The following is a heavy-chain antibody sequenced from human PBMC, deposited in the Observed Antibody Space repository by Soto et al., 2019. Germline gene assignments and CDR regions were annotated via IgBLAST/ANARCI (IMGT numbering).Heavy chain of an antibody. D-gene: IGHD1-26*01. Sequence: GGSLRLSCAASGFSVSSNYMSWVRQAPGKGLEWVSLIYSVGSTYYADSVKGRFTISRDNSKNTLYLQMNSLRAEDTAVYYCARLEVGWELGVGPLDFWGQGTLVTVSS. CDR2: IYSVGST. V-gene: IGHV3-53*01. CDR1: GFSVSSNY. J-gene: IGHJ4*02. CDR3: ARLEVGWELGVGPLDF.